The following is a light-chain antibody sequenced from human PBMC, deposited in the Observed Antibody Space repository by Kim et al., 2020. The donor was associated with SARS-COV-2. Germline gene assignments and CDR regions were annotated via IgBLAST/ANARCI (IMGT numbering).Light chain of an antibody. V-gene: IGKV2-24*01. CDR2: KVS. CDR1: QSLDHSNGNTC. J-gene: IGKJ2*03. Sequence: GQQASISCRVSQSLDHSNGNTCLSWLQQRPGQPPRLLIYKVSNRFSGVPDRFSGSGAGTAFTLEISRVEAEDVAVYYCMQATQLYSFGQGTKLEI. CDR3: MQATQLYS.